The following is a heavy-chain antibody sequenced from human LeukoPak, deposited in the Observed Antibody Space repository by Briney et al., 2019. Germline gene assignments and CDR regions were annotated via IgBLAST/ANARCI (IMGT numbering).Heavy chain of an antibody. J-gene: IGHJ4*02. D-gene: IGHD3-16*01. Sequence: SETLSLTCTVSGGSISSYYWSWIRHPPGKGLERIGYIYYSGSTNYNPSLKSRVTISVDTSKNQFSLKLSSVTAADTAVYYCARHGVDMVVDYWGQGTLVTVSS. CDR3: ARHGVDMVVDY. CDR2: IYYSGST. CDR1: GGSISSYY. V-gene: IGHV4-59*08.